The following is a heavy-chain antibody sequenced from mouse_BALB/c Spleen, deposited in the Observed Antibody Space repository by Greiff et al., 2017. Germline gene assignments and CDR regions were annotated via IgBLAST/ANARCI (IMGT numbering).Heavy chain of an antibody. CDR1: GYTFTSYW. D-gene: IGHD1-1*01. CDR2: IYPGSGST. J-gene: IGHJ4*01. CDR3: TRRGVVGAMDY. V-gene: IGHV1S22*01. Sequence: LQQSGSELVRPGASVKLSCKASGYTFTSYWMHWVKQRPGQGLEWIGNIYPGSGSTNYDEKFKSKATLTVDTSSSTAYMQLSSLTSEDSAVYYCTRRGVVGAMDYWGQGTSVTVSS.